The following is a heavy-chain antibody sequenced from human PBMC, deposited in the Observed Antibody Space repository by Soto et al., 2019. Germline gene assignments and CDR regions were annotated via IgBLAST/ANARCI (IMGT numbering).Heavy chain of an antibody. CDR3: AKVIVARGGMDV. CDR2: ISVSAITT. J-gene: IGHJ6*02. D-gene: IGHD6-6*01. Sequence: EVQLLDSGGGLVQPGGSLRLSCAASGFTFSSYAMSWVRQAPGKGLEWVSAISVSAITTYYADSVKGRFTISRDNSKNTVYLQMNSLRAEDTAIYYCAKVIVARGGMDVWGRGTTVTVSS. CDR1: GFTFSSYA. V-gene: IGHV3-23*01.